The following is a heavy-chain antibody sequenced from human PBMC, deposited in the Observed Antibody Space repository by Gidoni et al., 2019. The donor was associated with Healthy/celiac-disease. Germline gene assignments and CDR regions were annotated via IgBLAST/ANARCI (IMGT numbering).Heavy chain of an antibody. Sequence: QVQLVESGGGVVQPGRSLRRSCAASGFTFSSYAMHWVRQAPGKGLEWVAVISYDGSNKYYADSVKGRFTISRDNSKNTLYLQMNSLRAEDTAVYYCARERGRLTSLWGQGTLVTVSS. CDR1: GFTFSSYA. D-gene: IGHD1-26*01. CDR2: ISYDGSNK. V-gene: IGHV3-30-3*01. CDR3: ARERGRLTSL. J-gene: IGHJ4*02.